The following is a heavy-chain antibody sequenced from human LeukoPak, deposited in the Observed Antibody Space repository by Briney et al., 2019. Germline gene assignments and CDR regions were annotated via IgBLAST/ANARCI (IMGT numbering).Heavy chain of an antibody. CDR2: IYYSGST. V-gene: IGHV4-39*01. CDR1: GGSISSSSYY. CDR3: ARVTAYDGSGYYKYYFDY. D-gene: IGHD3-22*01. J-gene: IGHJ4*02. Sequence: PSETLSLTCTVSGGSISSSSYYWGWIRQPPGRGLEWIGRIYYSGSTYYNPSLKSRVIISVDTSKNQFSLKLSSVTAADTAAYYCARVTAYDGSGYYKYYFDYWGQGTLVTVSS.